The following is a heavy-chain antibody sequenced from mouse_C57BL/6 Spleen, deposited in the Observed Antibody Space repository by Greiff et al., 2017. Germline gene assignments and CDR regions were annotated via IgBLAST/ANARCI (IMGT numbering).Heavy chain of an antibody. CDR1: GYTFTSYG. D-gene: IGHD1-1*01. CDR2: IYPRSGNT. CDR3: ARSYYGSSYGYAMDY. V-gene: IGHV1-81*01. Sequence: QVQLKQSGAELARPGASVKLSCKASGYTFTSYGISWVKQRTGQGLEWIGEIYPRSGNTYYNEKFKGKATLTADKSSSTAYMELRSLTSEDSAVYFCARSYYGSSYGYAMDYWGQGTSVTVSS. J-gene: IGHJ4*01.